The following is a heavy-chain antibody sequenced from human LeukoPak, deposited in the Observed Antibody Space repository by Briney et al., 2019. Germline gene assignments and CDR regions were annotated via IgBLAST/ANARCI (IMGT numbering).Heavy chain of an antibody. V-gene: IGHV3-48*03. Sequence: PGGSLRLSCAASGFLLDDYEYNWVRQAPGKGLEWLAYISTSGTTVDYADSVKGRFTLSRDNTKKSRSLERNILEVADTAVYYCARDGSPGYCRGTRCRDYYFYMDLWSKGTTVTVSS. CDR3: ARDGSPGYCRGTRCRDYYFYMDL. CDR1: GFLLDDYE. D-gene: IGHD2-15*01. CDR2: ISTSGTTV. J-gene: IGHJ6*03.